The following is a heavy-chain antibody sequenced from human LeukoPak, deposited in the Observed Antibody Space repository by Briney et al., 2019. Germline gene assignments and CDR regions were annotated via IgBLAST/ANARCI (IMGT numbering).Heavy chain of an antibody. V-gene: IGHV1-2*06. CDR3: ARAQWPYYYMDV. J-gene: IGHJ6*03. D-gene: IGHD2-8*01. Sequence: GASVKVSCKASGYTCTGYYMHWVRQAPGQGLEWMGRINPNSGGTNYAQKFQGRVTMTRDTSISTAYMELSRLRSDDTAVYYCARAQWPYYYMDVWGKGTTVPVSS. CDR1: GYTCTGYY. CDR2: INPNSGGT.